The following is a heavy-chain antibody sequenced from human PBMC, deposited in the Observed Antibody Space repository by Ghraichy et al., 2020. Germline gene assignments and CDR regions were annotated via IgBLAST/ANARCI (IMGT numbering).Heavy chain of an antibody. CDR2: IYYSVST. V-gene: IGHV4-39*01. J-gene: IGHJ4*02. CDR3: ARFYYYDSSGEIDY. Sequence: SQTLSLTCTVSGGSISSSSYYWGWIRQPPGKGLEWIGSIYYSVSTYYNPSLKSRVTISVDTSKNQFSLKLSSVTAADTAVYYCARFYYYDSSGEIDYWGQGTLVTVSS. D-gene: IGHD3-22*01. CDR1: GGSISSSSYY.